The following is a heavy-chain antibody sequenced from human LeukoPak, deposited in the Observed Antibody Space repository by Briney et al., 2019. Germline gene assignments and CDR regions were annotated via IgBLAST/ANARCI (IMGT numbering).Heavy chain of an antibody. CDR2: ISAYNGNT. CDR1: GYTLTGYY. CDR3: ARERGEALGLVPGAFDI. Sequence: ASVKVSCKASGYTLTGYYMHWVRQAPGQGLEWMGWISAYNGNTNYAQKLQGRVTMTTDTSTSTAYMELRSLRSDDTAVYYCARERGEALGLVPGAFDIWGQGTMVTVSS. J-gene: IGHJ3*02. D-gene: IGHD3/OR15-3a*01. V-gene: IGHV1-18*04.